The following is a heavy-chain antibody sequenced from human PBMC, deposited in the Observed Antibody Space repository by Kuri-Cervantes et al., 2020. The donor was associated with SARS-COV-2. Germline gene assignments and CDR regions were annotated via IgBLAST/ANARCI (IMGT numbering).Heavy chain of an antibody. J-gene: IGHJ4*02. CDR1: GGTFSSYT. Sequence: SVKVSCKASGGTFSSYTISWVRQAPGQGLEWMGGIIPIFGTANYAQKFQGRVTITADKSTSTAYMELRSLRSDDTAIYFCARVYEDYIWGSSRYNYFDYWGQGTLVTVSS. CDR2: IIPIFGTA. D-gene: IGHD3-16*02. CDR3: ARVYEDYIWGSSRYNYFDY. V-gene: IGHV1-69*06.